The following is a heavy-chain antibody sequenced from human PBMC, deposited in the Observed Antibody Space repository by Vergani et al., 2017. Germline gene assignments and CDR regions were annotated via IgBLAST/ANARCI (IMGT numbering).Heavy chain of an antibody. Sequence: QLQESGPGLVKPSATLSLTCSVSGASIRSSNYYWNWIRQPPGKTLEWIGYSYYTGLTKYNPTFKSQVTTSVDTSKNQFSLKLSSVTAADTAVYYCARGYYGYRVGRGYWWFDYWGQGTLVTVSS. D-gene: IGHD3-22*01. V-gene: IGHV4-61*01. CDR1: GASIRSSNYY. J-gene: IGHJ4*02. CDR3: ARGYYGYRVGRGYWWFDY. CDR2: SYYTGLT.